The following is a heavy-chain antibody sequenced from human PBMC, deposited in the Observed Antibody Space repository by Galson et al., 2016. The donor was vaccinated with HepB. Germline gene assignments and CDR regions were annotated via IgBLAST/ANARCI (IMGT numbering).Heavy chain of an antibody. D-gene: IGHD3-3*01. CDR2: ISYDGGNK. Sequence: SLRLSCAASGFTFSSCGTHWVRQAPGKGLEWVAVISYDGGNKYYADSVKGRFTISRDNSKNTLYLQMNSLRVEDTAVYYCAKDHDILAYYEFWSGYWGVFDYWGQGTLVTVSS. CDR1: GFTFSSCG. V-gene: IGHV3-30*18. CDR3: AKDHDILAYYEFWSGYWGVFDY. J-gene: IGHJ4*02.